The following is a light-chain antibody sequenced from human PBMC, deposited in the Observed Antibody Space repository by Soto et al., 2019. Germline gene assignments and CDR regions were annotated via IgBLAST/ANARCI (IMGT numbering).Light chain of an antibody. Sequence: EIVLTQSPATLSLSPGERATLSCRASQSGFGNFVWYQQKPGQAPRLLIYDPSNRATGIPARFSGSGSGTDFTLTLSSLDPEDFAVYYCHHRDSWPTFGGGTKVEIK. CDR1: QSGFGN. V-gene: IGKV3-11*01. J-gene: IGKJ4*01. CDR3: HHRDSWPT. CDR2: DPS.